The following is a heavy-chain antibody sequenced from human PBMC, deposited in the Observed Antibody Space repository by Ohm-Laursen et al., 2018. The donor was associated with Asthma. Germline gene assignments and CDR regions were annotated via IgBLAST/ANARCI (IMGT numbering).Heavy chain of an antibody. J-gene: IGHJ3*02. Sequence: SLRLSCAASGFTFSSYGMHRVRQAPGKGLEWVANIKQDGSEKYYVDSVKGRFTISRDNAKNSLYLQMNSLRAEDTAVYYCARAYYYDSSGEDAFDIWGQGTMVTVSS. CDR2: IKQDGSEK. D-gene: IGHD3-22*01. CDR1: GFTFSSYG. V-gene: IGHV3-7*03. CDR3: ARAYYYDSSGEDAFDI.